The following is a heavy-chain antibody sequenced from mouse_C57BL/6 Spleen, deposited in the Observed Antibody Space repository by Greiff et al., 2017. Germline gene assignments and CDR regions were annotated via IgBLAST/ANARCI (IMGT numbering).Heavy chain of an antibody. V-gene: IGHV1-62-2*01. Sequence: QVQLKESGAELVKPGASVKLSCKASGYTFTEYTIHWVKQRSGQGLEWIGWFYPGSGSIKYNEKFKDKATLTADKSSSTVYMELSRLTSEDSAVYFCARHEEPDYDVGDYYAMDYWGQGTSVTVSS. D-gene: IGHD2-4*01. CDR2: FYPGSGSI. CDR1: GYTFTEYT. CDR3: ARHEEPDYDVGDYYAMDY. J-gene: IGHJ4*01.